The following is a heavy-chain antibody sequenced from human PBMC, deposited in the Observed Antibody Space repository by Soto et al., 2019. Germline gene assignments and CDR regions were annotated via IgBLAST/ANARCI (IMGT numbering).Heavy chain of an antibody. J-gene: IGHJ6*02. CDR2: IGTAGDT. Sequence: WGRQATVKGLEWVSDIGTAGDTYYPGSVKGRFTISRENAKNSLYLQMISLRAGDTAVFYFASGWGMDVWG. D-gene: IGHD2-15*01. CDR3: ASGWGMDV. V-gene: IGHV3-13*01.